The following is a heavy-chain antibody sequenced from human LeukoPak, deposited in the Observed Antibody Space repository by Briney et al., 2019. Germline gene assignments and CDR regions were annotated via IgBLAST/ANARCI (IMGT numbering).Heavy chain of an antibody. D-gene: IGHD4-17*01. J-gene: IGHJ6*02. CDR3: ARDKHGDYYYGMDV. Sequence: PSETLSLTCTVSGGSISSYYWSWIRQPPGKGLEWIGYIYYSGSTNYNPSLKSRVTISVDMSKNQFSLKLGSVTAADTAVYYCARDKHGDYYYGMDVWGQGTTVTVSS. CDR1: GGSISSYY. V-gene: IGHV4-59*01. CDR2: IYYSGST.